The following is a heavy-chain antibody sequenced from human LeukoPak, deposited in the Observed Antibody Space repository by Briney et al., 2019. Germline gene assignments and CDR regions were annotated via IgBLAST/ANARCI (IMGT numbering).Heavy chain of an antibody. D-gene: IGHD5-18*01. CDR1: GFTFDDYG. CDR3: ARGGGDVDTAIPPYFDY. CDR2: ISWNGGST. Sequence: GGSLRLSCAASGFTFDDYGMSSVRQAPGKGLEWVSGISWNGGSTGYADSVKGRFTISRDNAKNSLYLQMNSLRAEDTALYYCARGGGDVDTAIPPYFDYWGQGTLVTVSS. V-gene: IGHV3-20*04. J-gene: IGHJ4*02.